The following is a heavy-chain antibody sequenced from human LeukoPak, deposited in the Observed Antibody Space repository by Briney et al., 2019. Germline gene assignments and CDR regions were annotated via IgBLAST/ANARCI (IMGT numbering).Heavy chain of an antibody. CDR3: ARQTRGYVYYFDS. Sequence: GGSLRLSCAASGFPFQDSGLSWVRQAPGKGLEWISGINWNGDTTVYADSVKGRFTISRDNAKNSLYLQMNSLRADDTAFYYCARQTRGYVYYFDSWGQGTLVTVSS. V-gene: IGHV3-20*04. D-gene: IGHD2-2*01. J-gene: IGHJ4*02. CDR2: INWNGDTT. CDR1: GFPFQDSG.